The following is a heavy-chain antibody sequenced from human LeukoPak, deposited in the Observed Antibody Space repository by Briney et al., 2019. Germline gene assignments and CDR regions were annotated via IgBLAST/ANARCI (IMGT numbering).Heavy chain of an antibody. CDR3: ARGGGRSYSDAFDI. D-gene: IGHD1-26*01. Sequence: GGSLRLSRAASGFTFSSSNMHWVRQAPGKGLEWVSFISGTSTAIIYADSVKGRFTISRDIGRKSLYLQMNSLSDEDTAVYYCARGGGRSYSDAFDIWGQGTVVTVSS. V-gene: IGHV3-48*02. J-gene: IGHJ3*02. CDR2: ISGTSTAI. CDR1: GFTFSSSN.